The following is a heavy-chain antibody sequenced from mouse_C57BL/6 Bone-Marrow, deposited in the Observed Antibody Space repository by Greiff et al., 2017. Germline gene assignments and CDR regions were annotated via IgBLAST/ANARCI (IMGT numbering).Heavy chain of an antibody. V-gene: IGHV5-12*01. CDR1: GFTFSDYY. CDR3: ARRIHGAMDY. J-gene: IGHJ4*01. CDR2: ISNGGGST. Sequence: EVQVVESGGGLVQPGGSLKLSCAASGFTFSDYYMYWVRQTPEKRLEWVAYISNGGGSTYYPDTVKGRFTISRDNAKNTLYLQMSRLKSEDTAMYYCARRIHGAMDYWGQGTSVTVSS.